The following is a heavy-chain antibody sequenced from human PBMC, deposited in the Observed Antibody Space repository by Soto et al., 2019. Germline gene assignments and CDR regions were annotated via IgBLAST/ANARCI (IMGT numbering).Heavy chain of an antibody. CDR3: ASPPWGGYGFEY. CDR1: GGTFSSYT. Sequence: GASVKVSCKASGGTFSSYTISWVRQAPGQGLEWMGRIIPILGIANYAQKFQGRVTITADKSTSTAYMELSSLRSEDTAVYYCASPPWGGYGFEYWGQGTLVSVTS. D-gene: IGHD3-3*01. J-gene: IGHJ4*02. CDR2: IIPILGIA. V-gene: IGHV1-69*02.